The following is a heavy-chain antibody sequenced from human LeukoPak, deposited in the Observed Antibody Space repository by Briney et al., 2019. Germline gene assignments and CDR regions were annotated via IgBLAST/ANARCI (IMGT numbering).Heavy chain of an antibody. CDR3: ASYVGSSGRGVDP. D-gene: IGHD1-14*01. CDR2: MNPNSGNT. Sequence: ASVTVSCKASGYTFSISDINWVRQAAGQGLEWMGWMNPNSGNTGYAPKFQGRVTMTRDTSISTAYMELSSQTSEDTAVYFCASYVGSSGRGVDPWGQGTLVTVSS. CDR1: GYTFSISD. J-gene: IGHJ5*02. V-gene: IGHV1-8*02.